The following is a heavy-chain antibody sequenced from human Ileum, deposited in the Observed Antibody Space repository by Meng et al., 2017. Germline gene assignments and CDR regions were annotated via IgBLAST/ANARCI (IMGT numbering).Heavy chain of an antibody. CDR1: GGSATSSSYD. CDR3: AGQPTSSGAGYSWFDP. J-gene: IGHJ5*02. V-gene: IGHV4-39*01. Sequence: QLQLQESGPGLVKPTETLSPTCIVSGGSATSSSYDWGWIRQPPGKGLEWIGGITYTGNSYTTPSLKTRLTTSLDTSKNQFSLRLNSLTAADTAVYYCAGQPTSSGAGYSWFDPWGQGILVTVSS. CDR2: ITYTGNS. D-gene: IGHD2-2*01.